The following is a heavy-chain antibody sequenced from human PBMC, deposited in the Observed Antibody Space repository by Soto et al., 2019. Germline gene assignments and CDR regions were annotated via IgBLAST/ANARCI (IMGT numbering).Heavy chain of an antibody. Sequence: GGSLRLSCAASGFTFSSYSMNWVRRAPGKGLEWVSSISSSSSYIYYADSVKGRFTISRDNAKNSLYLQMNSLRAEDTAVYYCARAPSAGDIVVVPAAIVWFDPWGQGTLVTVSS. J-gene: IGHJ5*02. CDR3: ARAPSAGDIVVVPAAIVWFDP. CDR1: GFTFSSYS. D-gene: IGHD2-2*02. V-gene: IGHV3-21*01. CDR2: ISSSSSYI.